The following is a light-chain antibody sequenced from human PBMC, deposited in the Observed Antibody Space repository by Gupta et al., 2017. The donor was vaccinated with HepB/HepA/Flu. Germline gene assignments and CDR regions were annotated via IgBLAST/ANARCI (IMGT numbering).Light chain of an antibody. Sequence: QSVLTQPPSVSGAPGQRVTIPCTGSSSNIGAGYDVHWYQQLPGTAPNLLIYGNSNRPSGVPDRFSGSKSGTSASLAITGLQAEDEADYYCQSYDSSLSGVVFGGGTKLTVL. J-gene: IGLJ2*01. CDR3: QSYDSSLSGVV. CDR2: GNS. CDR1: SSNIGAGYD. V-gene: IGLV1-40*01.